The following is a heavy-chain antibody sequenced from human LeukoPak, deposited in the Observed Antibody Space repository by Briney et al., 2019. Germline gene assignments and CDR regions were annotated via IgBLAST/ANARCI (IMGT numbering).Heavy chain of an antibody. Sequence: GGSLRLPCAASGLTFSDSWMSWVRQAPGKGLEWVANMNQDGSAKDYVDSVKGRFTISRDNARNSLYLQMSSLRAEDTAVYYCATYTHWVAGDVWGQGTTVTVSS. CDR3: ATYTHWVAGDV. V-gene: IGHV3-7*01. CDR2: MNQDGSAK. CDR1: GLTFSDSW. J-gene: IGHJ6*02. D-gene: IGHD3-16*01.